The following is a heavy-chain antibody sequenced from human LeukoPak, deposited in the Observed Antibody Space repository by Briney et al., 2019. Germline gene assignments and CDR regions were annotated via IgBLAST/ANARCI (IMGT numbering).Heavy chain of an antibody. V-gene: IGHV4-4*09. CDR1: GVSMSAYQ. Sequence: PSETLSLTCTVSGVSMSAYQWSWVRESPEKGLEWIGCINTKGETSYNPSLKSRVTTSVDTSKSQFSLRLTSVTAADTAVYYCATSNDAKIAPFDHWGQGAPVTVSS. CDR2: INTKGET. D-gene: IGHD2-21*01. J-gene: IGHJ4*02. CDR3: ATSNDAKIAPFDH.